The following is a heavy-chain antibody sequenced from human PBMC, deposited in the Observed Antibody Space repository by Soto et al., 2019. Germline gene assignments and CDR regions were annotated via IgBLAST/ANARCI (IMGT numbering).Heavy chain of an antibody. D-gene: IGHD2-2*01. J-gene: IGHJ6*03. V-gene: IGHV4-59*01. CDR3: ARAASYCSSTSCYAIYYYYYYMDV. CDR2: IYYSGST. CDR1: GGSISSYY. Sequence: SETLCLTCTVSGGSISSYYWSWIRQPPGKGLEWIGYIYYSGSTNYNPSLKSRVTISVDTSKNQFSLKLSSVTAADTAVYYCARAASYCSSTSCYAIYYYYYYMDVWGKGTTVTVSS.